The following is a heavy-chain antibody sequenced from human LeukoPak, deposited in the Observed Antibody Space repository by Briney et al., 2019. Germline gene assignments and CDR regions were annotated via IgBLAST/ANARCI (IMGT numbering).Heavy chain of an antibody. CDR3: ARTAYDFWSGYSHFDY. Sequence: GGSLRLSCAASGFTVSSNYMSWVRQGPGKGLEWVSYISSSSSTIYYADSVKGRFTISRDNAKNSLYLQTNSLRAEDTAVYYCARTAYDFWSGYSHFDYWGQGTLVTVSS. V-gene: IGHV3-48*01. CDR2: ISSSSSTI. D-gene: IGHD3-3*01. J-gene: IGHJ4*02. CDR1: GFTVSSNY.